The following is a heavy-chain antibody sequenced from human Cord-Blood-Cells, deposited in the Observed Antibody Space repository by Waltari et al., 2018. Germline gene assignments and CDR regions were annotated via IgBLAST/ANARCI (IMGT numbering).Heavy chain of an antibody. J-gene: IGHJ3*02. Sequence: QVQLVQSVAEVKKPGASVKVSCKASGYTFTGYYMHWGRQAPGQGLEWMGWINPNSGGTNYAQKFQGRVTMTRDTSISTAYMELSRLRSDDTAVYYCARLTHCSSTSCSSRDAFDIWGQGTMVTVSS. CDR1: GYTFTGYY. CDR3: ARLTHCSSTSCSSRDAFDI. CDR2: INPNSGGT. D-gene: IGHD2-2*01. V-gene: IGHV1-2*02.